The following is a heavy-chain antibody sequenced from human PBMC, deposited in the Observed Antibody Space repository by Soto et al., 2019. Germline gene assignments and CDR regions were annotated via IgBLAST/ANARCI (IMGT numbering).Heavy chain of an antibody. CDR1: GYDFINYG. J-gene: IGHJ4*02. D-gene: IGHD1-1*01. Sequence: QVQLVQSGAELKKPGTSVRVSCKASGYDFINYGFNWVRQAPGQGLEWMGWISAYNGNTNYARNLQGRVTMTTDTATSTADMELESLRYDDTAVYYCAGVESTTMLRSDFWGQGTLVTVSS. CDR3: AGVESTTMLRSDF. CDR2: ISAYNGNT. V-gene: IGHV1-18*01.